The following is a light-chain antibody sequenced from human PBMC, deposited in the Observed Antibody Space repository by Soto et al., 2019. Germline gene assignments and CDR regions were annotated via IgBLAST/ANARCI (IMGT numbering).Light chain of an antibody. Sequence: QSVLTQPPSVSAAPGQTVTISCSGSSSNIGSNYVFWYQQLPGTAPKLLIYDNDKRPSGIPDRFSGSKSGTSATLGFTGLQPGDEADYYCGVWDSRLGAGVFGGGTKLPVL. V-gene: IGLV1-51*01. CDR2: DND. CDR1: SSNIGSNY. CDR3: GVWDSRLGAGV. J-gene: IGLJ3*02.